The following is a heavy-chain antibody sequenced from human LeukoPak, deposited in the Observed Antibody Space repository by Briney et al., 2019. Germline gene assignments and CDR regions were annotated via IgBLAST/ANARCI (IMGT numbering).Heavy chain of an antibody. D-gene: IGHD1-14*01. CDR2: ISSSGLYI. Sequence: GGSLRLSCAASGFTFSSYSMNWVRQAPGKGLEWVSSISSSGLYIYFADSLKGRFTISRDNAKNSLYLQVNSLRAEDTAVYYCAREFEPDYFDYWGQGTLVTVSS. CDR3: AREFEPDYFDY. V-gene: IGHV3-21*01. J-gene: IGHJ4*02. CDR1: GFTFSSYS.